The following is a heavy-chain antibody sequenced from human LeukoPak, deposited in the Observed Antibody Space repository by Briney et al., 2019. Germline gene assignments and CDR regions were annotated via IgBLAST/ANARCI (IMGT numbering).Heavy chain of an antibody. D-gene: IGHD6-19*01. CDR2: IFLNGDK. J-gene: IGHJ4*02. V-gene: IGHV2-5*01. CDR3: AHLNSSALHYREWFFDY. Sequence: SGPTLLQPTQALTLTFSISGMSLTTPAVSLGWIRQPPVQALEWLALIFLNGDKRYSPSLKSRLSITEDTSKNHMVLTMANMVPVDTATYYCAHLNSSALHYREWFFDYWGQGALVTVSS. CDR1: GMSLTTPAVS.